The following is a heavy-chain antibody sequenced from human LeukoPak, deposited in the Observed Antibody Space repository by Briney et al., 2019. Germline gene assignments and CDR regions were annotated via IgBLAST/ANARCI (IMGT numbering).Heavy chain of an antibody. D-gene: IGHD6-6*01. J-gene: IGHJ4*02. CDR1: GGSISSYY. Sequence: PSETLSLTCTVSGGSISSYYWSWIRQPPGKGLEWIGYIYYSGSTNYNPSLKSRVTISVDTSKNQFSLKLSSVTAADTAVYYCARGLSIAAPNFDYWGQGTLVTFSS. CDR3: ARGLSIAAPNFDY. V-gene: IGHV4-59*01. CDR2: IYYSGST.